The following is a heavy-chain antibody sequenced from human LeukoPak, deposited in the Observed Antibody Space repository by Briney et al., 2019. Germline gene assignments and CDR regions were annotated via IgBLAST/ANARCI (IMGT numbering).Heavy chain of an antibody. J-gene: IGHJ4*02. CDR2: IRYDGDIQ. V-gene: IGHV3-30*02. D-gene: IGHD3-10*01. CDR1: GFTFSSYG. Sequence: GGSLRLSCAASGFTFSSYGMHWVRQAPGKGLEWVAFIRYDGDIQYYADSVKGRVTISRDKSTNTLYLEMNSLRAEDTAVYYCARMYGSGQYYFDSWGQGTLVTVSS. CDR3: ARMYGSGQYYFDS.